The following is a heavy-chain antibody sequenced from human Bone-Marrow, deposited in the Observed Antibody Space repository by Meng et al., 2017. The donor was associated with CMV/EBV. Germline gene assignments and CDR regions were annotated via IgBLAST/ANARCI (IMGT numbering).Heavy chain of an antibody. CDR2: INSDGSST. CDR3: ARSGGDIVVVPAAIAHGMDV. D-gene: IGHD2-2*01. CDR1: GFTFSSYW. J-gene: IGHJ6*02. V-gene: IGHV3-74*01. Sequence: GGSLRLSCAASGFTFSSYWMHWVRQPPGKGLVWVPRINSDGSSTSYADSVKGRFTISSDNAKNTLYLQMNSLRAEDTAVYYCARSGGDIVVVPAAIAHGMDVWGQGTTVTVSS.